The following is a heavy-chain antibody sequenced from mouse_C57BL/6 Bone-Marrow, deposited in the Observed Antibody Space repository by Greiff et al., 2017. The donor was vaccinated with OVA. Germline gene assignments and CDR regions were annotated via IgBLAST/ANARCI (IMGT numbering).Heavy chain of an antibody. CDR3: ARSDYGLYWYFDV. CDR2: INPNNGGT. D-gene: IGHD1-1*01. CDR1: GYTFTDYY. Sequence: VQLQQSGPELVKPGASVKISCKASGYTFTDYYMNWVKQSHGKSLEWIGDINPNNGGTSYNQKFKGKATLTVDKSSSTAYMELRSLTSEDSAVYYCARSDYGLYWYFDVWGTGTTVTVSS. J-gene: IGHJ1*03. V-gene: IGHV1-26*01.